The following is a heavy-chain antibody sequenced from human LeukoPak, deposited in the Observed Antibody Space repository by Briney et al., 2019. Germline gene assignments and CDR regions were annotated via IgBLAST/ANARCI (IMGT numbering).Heavy chain of an antibody. CDR3: ARGLLRFLEWLPQVTDAFDI. Sequence: GASVKVSCKASGYTFTSYGISWVRQAPGQGLEWMGWISAYNGNTNYAQKLQGRVTMTTDTSTSTAYMELRSPRSDDTAVYYCARGLLRFLEWLPQVTDAFDIWGQGTMVTVSS. CDR2: ISAYNGNT. J-gene: IGHJ3*02. D-gene: IGHD3-3*01. V-gene: IGHV1-18*01. CDR1: GYTFTSYG.